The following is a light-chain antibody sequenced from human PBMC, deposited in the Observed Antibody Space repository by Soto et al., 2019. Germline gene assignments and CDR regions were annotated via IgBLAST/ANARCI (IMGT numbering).Light chain of an antibody. V-gene: IGKV3-11*01. Sequence: EIVLTQSPATLSLSPGQRATLSCRASQSVSSLLAWYQQKPGQAPRLLIYDASHRATGIPARFSGSGSGTDFTLTISSLEPEDFAVYYCQQRSDRLTFGRGTRVDIK. J-gene: IGKJ4*01. CDR2: DAS. CDR3: QQRSDRLT. CDR1: QSVSSL.